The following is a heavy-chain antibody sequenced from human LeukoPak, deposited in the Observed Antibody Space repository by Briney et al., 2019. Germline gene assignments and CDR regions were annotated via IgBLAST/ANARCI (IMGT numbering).Heavy chain of an antibody. J-gene: IGHJ6*04. CDR3: ARATLRCSGGSCYEMDV. CDR1: GGTFRSYA. V-gene: IGHV1-69*06. D-gene: IGHD2-15*01. CDR2: IIPLFGTP. Sequence: SVKVSCKTSGGTFRSYAISWVRQAPGQGLEWMGGIIPLFGTPDYAQKFQDRLTITADKSTSTAYMELSSLRSEDTAVYYCARATLRCSGGSCYEMDVWGKGTTVTVSS.